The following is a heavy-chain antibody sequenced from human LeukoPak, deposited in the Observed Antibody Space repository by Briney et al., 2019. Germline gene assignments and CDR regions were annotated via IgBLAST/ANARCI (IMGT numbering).Heavy chain of an antibody. CDR2: INPNSGGT. Sequence: GASVKVSCKASGYTFTGYYMHWVRQAPGQGLEWMGWINPNSGGTNYAQKFQGRVTMTRDTSISTAYMELSRLRSDDTAVYYCARVIGKQQPRFDPWGQGTLVTVSS. CDR1: GYTFTGYY. CDR3: ARVIGKQQPRFDP. V-gene: IGHV1-2*02. J-gene: IGHJ5*02. D-gene: IGHD6-13*01.